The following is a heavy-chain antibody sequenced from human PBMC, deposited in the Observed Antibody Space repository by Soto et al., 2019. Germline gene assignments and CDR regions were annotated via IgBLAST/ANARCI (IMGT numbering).Heavy chain of an antibody. CDR2: ISYDGSNR. CDR1: GVTCSSYG. V-gene: IGHV3-30*18. D-gene: IGHD1-26*01. J-gene: IGHJ4*02. Sequence: PEGALKGTCAASGVTCSSYGMHWVRQAPGKGLEWVAVISYDGSNRYYADSVKGRFTISRDNSKNTLYLQMNSLRAEDTAVYYCAKAVWELLPPFDYWGQGSLVTVSS. CDR3: AKAVWELLPPFDY.